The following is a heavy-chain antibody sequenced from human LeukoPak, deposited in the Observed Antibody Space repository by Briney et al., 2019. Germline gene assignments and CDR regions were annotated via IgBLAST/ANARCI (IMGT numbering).Heavy chain of an antibody. CDR3: AKDKARSTMVRGAVDY. D-gene: IGHD3-10*01. CDR1: GFTFSSYA. V-gene: IGHV3-23*01. J-gene: IGHJ4*02. Sequence: GGSLRLSCAASGFTFSSYAMSWVRQAPGKGLEWVSAISGSGGSTYYADSVKGRFTISRDNSKNTLYMQMNSLRAEDTAVYYCAKDKARSTMVRGAVDYWGQGTLVTVSP. CDR2: ISGSGGST.